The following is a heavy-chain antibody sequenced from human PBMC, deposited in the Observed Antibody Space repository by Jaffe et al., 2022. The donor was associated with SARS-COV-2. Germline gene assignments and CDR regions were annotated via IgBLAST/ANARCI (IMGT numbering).Heavy chain of an antibody. CDR2: ISGSGGST. CDR3: ANSYGYSHHAFDI. D-gene: IGHD5-18*01. Sequence: EVQLLESGGGLVQPGGSLRLSCAASGFTFSSYAMSWVRQAPGKGLEWVSAISGSGGSTYYADSVKGRFTISRDNSKNTLYLQMNSLRAEDTAVYYCANSYGYSHHAFDIWGQGTMVTVSS. CDR1: GFTFSSYA. V-gene: IGHV3-23*01. J-gene: IGHJ3*02.